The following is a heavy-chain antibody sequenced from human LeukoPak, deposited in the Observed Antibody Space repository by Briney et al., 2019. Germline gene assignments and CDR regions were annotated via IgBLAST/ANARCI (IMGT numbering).Heavy chain of an antibody. CDR1: GFTFSNAW. D-gene: IGHD4-17*01. CDR2: IKSKTDGGTT. J-gene: IGHJ4*02. Sequence: GGSLRLSCAASGFTFSNAWMSWVRQPPGKGLEWVGRIKSKTDGGTTDYAAPVKGRFTISRDDSKNTLYLQMNSLKTEDTALYYCTTDRYGDYGFDYWGQGTLVTVSS. V-gene: IGHV3-15*01. CDR3: TTDRYGDYGFDY.